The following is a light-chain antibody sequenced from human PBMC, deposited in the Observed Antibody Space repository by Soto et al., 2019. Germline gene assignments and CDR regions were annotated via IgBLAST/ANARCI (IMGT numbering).Light chain of an antibody. CDR3: SSYTTSSGV. Sequence: QSALTQPASVSGSPGQSITISCTGTSSDVGNYKYISWYQQHPGKAPKLMIYEVSNRPSGVSNRFSGSKSGNTASLTISGLQAEDEADYYCSSYTTSSGVFGTGTKVTVL. CDR2: EVS. V-gene: IGLV2-14*01. J-gene: IGLJ1*01. CDR1: SSDVGNYKY.